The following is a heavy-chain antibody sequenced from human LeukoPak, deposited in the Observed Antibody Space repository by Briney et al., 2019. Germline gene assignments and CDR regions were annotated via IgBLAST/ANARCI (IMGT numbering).Heavy chain of an antibody. D-gene: IGHD3-22*01. V-gene: IGHV3-53*01. CDR3: ARATYYYDSSGYYLPVGFDY. Sequence: PGGSLRLSCAASGFTVSSNYMSWFRQAPGKGLEWVSVICSGGSTYYADSVKGRFTISRDNSKNTLYLQMNSLRAEDTAVYYCARATYYYDSSGYYLPVGFDYWGQGTLVTVSS. CDR1: GFTVSSNY. J-gene: IGHJ4*02. CDR2: ICSGGST.